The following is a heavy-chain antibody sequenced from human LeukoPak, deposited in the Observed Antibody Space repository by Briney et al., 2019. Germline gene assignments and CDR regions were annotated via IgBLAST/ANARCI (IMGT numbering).Heavy chain of an antibody. D-gene: IGHD6-19*01. V-gene: IGHV4-59*08. J-gene: IGHJ1*01. CDR1: GGSISSYY. CDR3: ARLRLGVTRAFQH. CDR2: IYYSGST. Sequence: SETLSLTCTVSGGSISSYYWSWIRQPPGKGLEWIGYIYYSGSTNYNPSLKSRVTISVDTSKNQFSLKLSSVTAADTAVYYCARLRLGVTRAFQHWGQGTLVTVSS.